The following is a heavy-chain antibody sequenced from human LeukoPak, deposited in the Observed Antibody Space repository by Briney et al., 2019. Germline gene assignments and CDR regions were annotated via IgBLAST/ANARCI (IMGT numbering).Heavy chain of an antibody. Sequence: PGGSLRLSCAASGFTFSSYEMNWVRQAPGKGLEWVSYISSSGSTIYYADSVKGRFTISRDNAKNSLYLQMNSLRAEDTAVYYCAREDTAMVNLYDYWGQGTLVTVSS. CDR2: ISSSGSTI. CDR1: GFTFSSYE. V-gene: IGHV3-48*03. D-gene: IGHD5-18*01. CDR3: AREDTAMVNLYDY. J-gene: IGHJ4*02.